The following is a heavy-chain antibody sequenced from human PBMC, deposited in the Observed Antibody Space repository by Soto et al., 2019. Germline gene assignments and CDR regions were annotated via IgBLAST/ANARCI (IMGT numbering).Heavy chain of an antibody. J-gene: IGHJ6*02. CDR1: GGSISSGGYY. CDR3: ARGGDYDMLTGYYYYGMDV. CDR2: IYYSGST. Sequence: QVQLQESGPGLVKPSQTLSLTCTVSGGSISSGGYYWSWIRQHPGKGLEWIGYIYYSGSTYYNPSLKSRVTISVDTSKNQFSLKLSSVTAADTAVYYCARGGDYDMLTGYYYYGMDVWGQGTTVTVSS. V-gene: IGHV4-31*03. D-gene: IGHD3-9*01.